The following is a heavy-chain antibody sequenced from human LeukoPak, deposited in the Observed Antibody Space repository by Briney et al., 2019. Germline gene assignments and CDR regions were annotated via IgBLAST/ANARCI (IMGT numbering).Heavy chain of an antibody. J-gene: IGHJ1*01. D-gene: IGHD3-22*01. CDR3: ARSRRFDSSGPYQH. CDR1: GGTFSSYA. CDR2: IIPIFGTA. V-gene: IGHV1-69*01. Sequence: SVKVSCKASGGTFSSYAISWVRQAPGRGLEWMGGIIPIFGTANYAQKFQGRVTITAEESTSTAYMELSSLRSEDTAVDYCARSRRFDSSGPYQHWGQGTLVTVSS.